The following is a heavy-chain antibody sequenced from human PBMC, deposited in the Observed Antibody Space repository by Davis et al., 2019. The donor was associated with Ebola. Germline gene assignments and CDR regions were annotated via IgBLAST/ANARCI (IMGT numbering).Heavy chain of an antibody. V-gene: IGHV6-1*01. CDR2: TYYKSKWYN. D-gene: IGHD5-18*01. CDR3: TRGWLRGGMDV. Sequence: HSQTLSLTCAIPGDSVSSAGWNWIRQSPSRGLEWLGRTYYKSKWYNDYAVSVKSRITINPDTSKSQFSLQLNSVTPEDTALYYCTRGWLRGGMDVWGEGTTVTV. CDR1: GDSVSSAG. J-gene: IGHJ6*02.